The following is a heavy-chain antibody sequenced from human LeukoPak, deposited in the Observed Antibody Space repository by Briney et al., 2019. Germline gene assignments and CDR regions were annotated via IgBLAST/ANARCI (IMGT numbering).Heavy chain of an antibody. CDR3: ARGMLYYDYVWGSYRYPYYFDY. D-gene: IGHD3-16*02. J-gene: IGHJ4*02. CDR2: INHSGST. CDR1: GGSFSGYY. Sequence: SETLSLTCAVYGGSFSGYYWSWIRQPPGKGLEWIGEINHSGSTNYNPSLKSRVTISVDTSKNQFSLKLSSVTAAHTAVYYCARGMLYYDYVWGSYRYPYYFDYWGQGTLVTVSS. V-gene: IGHV4-34*01.